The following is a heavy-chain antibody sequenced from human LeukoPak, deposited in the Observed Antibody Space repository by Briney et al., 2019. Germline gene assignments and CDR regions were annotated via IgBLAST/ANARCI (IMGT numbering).Heavy chain of an antibody. CDR3: ARRAGTYYYYYYYMDV. Sequence: GGSLRLSCAASGFTFSSYGMRWVRQAPGKGLEWVSSISTSSSYIYYADSVKGRFTISRDNAKNSLYLQMNSLRAEDTAVYYCARRAGTYYYYYYYMDVWGKGTTVTVSS. V-gene: IGHV3-21*01. CDR1: GFTFSSYG. J-gene: IGHJ6*03. CDR2: ISTSSSYI. D-gene: IGHD6-13*01.